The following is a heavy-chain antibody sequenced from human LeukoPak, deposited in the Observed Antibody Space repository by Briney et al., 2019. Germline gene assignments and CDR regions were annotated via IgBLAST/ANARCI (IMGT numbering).Heavy chain of an antibody. CDR2: IYHSGST. CDR3: AREVRGVVVPAAIPAPGYYYYMDV. Sequence: PSETLSLTCTVSGYSISSGYYWGWIRQPPGKGLEWIGSIYHSGSTYYNPSLKSRVTISVDTSKNQFSLKLSSVTAADTAVYYCAREVRGVVVPAAIPAPGYYYYMDVWGKGTTVTVSS. D-gene: IGHD2-2*02. CDR1: GYSISSGYY. J-gene: IGHJ6*03. V-gene: IGHV4-38-2*02.